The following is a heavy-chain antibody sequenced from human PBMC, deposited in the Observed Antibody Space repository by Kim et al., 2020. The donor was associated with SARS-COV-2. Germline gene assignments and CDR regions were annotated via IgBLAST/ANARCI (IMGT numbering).Heavy chain of an antibody. CDR1: GGSISSYY. D-gene: IGHD6-13*01. J-gene: IGHJ6*02. CDR2: IYNSRGT. Sequence: SETLSLTCTVSGGSISSYYWSWIRQPPGKGLEWIGYIYNSRGTNYNPSLKSRVTISVDTSKNQVSLKLSSVTAADTAVYYCARQSAGLYYFYGMDVWGQG. CDR3: ARQSAGLYYFYGMDV. V-gene: IGHV4-59*08.